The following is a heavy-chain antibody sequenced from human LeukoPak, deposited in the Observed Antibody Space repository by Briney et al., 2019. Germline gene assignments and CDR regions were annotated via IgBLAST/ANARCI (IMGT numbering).Heavy chain of an antibody. D-gene: IGHD3-3*01. CDR2: ISSNGISP. CDR3: VRAHSIHNYHYGIDV. Sequence: GGSLRLSCAASGFTFGDFAMHWLRQAPGKGLEYVSTISSNGISPYYANSVKDRFTISRDNSKNTLYLQMGSLRADDTAVYYCVRAHSIHNYHYGIDVWGHGTTVTVSS. V-gene: IGHV3-64*01. J-gene: IGHJ6*02. CDR1: GFTFGDFA.